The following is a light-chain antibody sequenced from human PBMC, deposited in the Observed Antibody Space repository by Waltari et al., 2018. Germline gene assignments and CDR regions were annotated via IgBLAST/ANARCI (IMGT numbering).Light chain of an antibody. V-gene: IGKV1-9*01. CDR1: QGISSY. CDR3: QQLNSYPYT. Sequence: DIQLTQSPSFLSASIGVRVTITCRASQGISSYFAWYQQEPGKAPKLLIYATSILQSGVPSRFSGSGSGTEFTLTISSLQPEDFATYYCQQLNSYPYTFGQGTKLEIK. J-gene: IGKJ2*01. CDR2: ATS.